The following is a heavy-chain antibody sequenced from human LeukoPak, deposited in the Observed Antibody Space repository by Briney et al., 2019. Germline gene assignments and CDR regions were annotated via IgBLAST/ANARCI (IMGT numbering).Heavy chain of an antibody. V-gene: IGHV3-30*03. J-gene: IGHJ3*02. D-gene: IGHD1-14*01. CDR3: ARDRTSWSDALDI. CDR2: ISYDTRSD. Sequence: GGSLRLSCAASGFTFSSHGMHWVRQAPGKGLEWVAVISYDTRSDYHVDSVKGRSSISRDNSKNILYLQMNSLRPEDTAVYYCARDRTSWSDALDIWGLGTLVTVSS. CDR1: GFTFSSHG.